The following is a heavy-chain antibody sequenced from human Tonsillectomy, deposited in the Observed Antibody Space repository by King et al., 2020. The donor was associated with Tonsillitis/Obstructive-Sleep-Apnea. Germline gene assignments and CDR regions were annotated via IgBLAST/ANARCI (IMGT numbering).Heavy chain of an antibody. CDR1: GFTFSSYG. D-gene: IGHD6-6*01. CDR2: IWYDGSNK. J-gene: IGHJ4*02. Sequence: VQLVESGGGVVQPGRSLRLSCAASGFTFSSYGMHWVRQAPGKGLEWVAVIWYDGSNKYYADSVKGRFTISRDNSKNTLYLQMNSLRAEDTAVYYCARDIGRSSTTPGYWGQGTLVTVAS. CDR3: ARDIGRSSTTPGY. V-gene: IGHV3-33*01.